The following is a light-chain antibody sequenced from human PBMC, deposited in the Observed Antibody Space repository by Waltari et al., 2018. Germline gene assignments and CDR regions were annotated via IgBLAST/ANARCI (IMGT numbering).Light chain of an antibody. CDR2: EVT. CDR1: SSDVGAYNY. CDR3: SSYAGSKNLV. J-gene: IGLJ2*01. V-gene: IGLV2-8*01. Sequence: QSALTQPPSASGSPGQSVTISCTGTSSDVGAYNYVCWYQQHPGKAPRLIIYEVTKRPSGVPDRCSGSKSGDTASLTVSGLQAEDEAEYYCSSYAGSKNLVFGGGTKLTVL.